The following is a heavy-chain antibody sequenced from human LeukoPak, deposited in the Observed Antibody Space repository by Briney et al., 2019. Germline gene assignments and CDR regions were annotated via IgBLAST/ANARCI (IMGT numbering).Heavy chain of an antibody. CDR2: INSDSGFT. CDR1: GYTFTGYY. V-gene: IGHV1-2*02. D-gene: IGHD3-9*01. CDR3: ARNFDMKGFDP. J-gene: IGHJ5*02. Sequence: ASVKVSCKASGYTFTGYYMNWVRQAPGQGLEWMGWINSDSGFTKYAQKFQGRVTKTRDTSITTVYMDLTRLTSDDTAVYYCARNFDMKGFDPWGQGTLVTVSS.